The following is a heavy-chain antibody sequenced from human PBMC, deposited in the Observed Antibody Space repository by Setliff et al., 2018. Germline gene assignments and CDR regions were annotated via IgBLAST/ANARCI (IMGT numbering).Heavy chain of an antibody. J-gene: IGHJ4*02. CDR3: TTAPLAAASTC. V-gene: IGHV3-15*01. CDR2: IKSKTDGGTT. CDR1: GFTFSNAW. D-gene: IGHD6-13*01. Sequence: GGSLRPSCAASGFTFSNAWMSWVRQAPGKGLEWVGRIKSKTDGGTTDYAAPVKGRFTISRDDSKNTLYLQMNSLKTEDTAVYYCTTAPLAAASTCWGQGTLVTVSS.